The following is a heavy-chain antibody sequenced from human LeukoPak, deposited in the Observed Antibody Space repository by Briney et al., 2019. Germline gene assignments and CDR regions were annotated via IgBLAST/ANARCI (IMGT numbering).Heavy chain of an antibody. CDR3: ARGDGQIAAAGTGWFDP. CDR1: GYTFTGYY. D-gene: IGHD6-13*01. CDR2: INPNSGGT. Sequence: ASVKVCCKASGYTFTGYYMHWVRQAPGQGLEWMGWINPNSGGTNYAQKFQGWVTMTRDTSISTAYMELSRLRSDDTAVYYCARGDGQIAAAGTGWFDPWGQGALVTVSS. V-gene: IGHV1-2*04. J-gene: IGHJ5*02.